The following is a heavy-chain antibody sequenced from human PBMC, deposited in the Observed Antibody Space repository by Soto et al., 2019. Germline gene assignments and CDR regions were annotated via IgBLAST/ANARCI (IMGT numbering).Heavy chain of an antibody. CDR2: INHSGST. CDR3: ARHGSDGIDP. CDR1: GGSFSGYY. V-gene: IGHV4-34*01. D-gene: IGHD3-10*01. Sequence: PSETLSLTCAVYGGSFSGYYWSWIRQPPGKGLEWIGEINHSGSTNYNPSLKSRVTISVDTSKNQFSLKLSSVTAADTAVYYCARHGSDGIDPWGQGTLVTVSS. J-gene: IGHJ5*02.